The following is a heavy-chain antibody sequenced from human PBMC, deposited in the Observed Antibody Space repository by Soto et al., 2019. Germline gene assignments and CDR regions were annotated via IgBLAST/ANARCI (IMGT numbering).Heavy chain of an antibody. CDR3: AIGVRPAAIPYFDY. D-gene: IGHD2-2*01. Sequence: QVQLVESGGGVVQPGRSLRLSCAASGFTFSSYGMHWVRQAPGKGLEWVAVISYDGSNKYYADSVKGRFTISRDNSKNTLYLQMNSLRAEDTAVYYCAIGVRPAAIPYFDYCGQGTMVTVSS. CDR2: ISYDGSNK. J-gene: IGHJ4*02. CDR1: GFTFSSYG. V-gene: IGHV3-30*03.